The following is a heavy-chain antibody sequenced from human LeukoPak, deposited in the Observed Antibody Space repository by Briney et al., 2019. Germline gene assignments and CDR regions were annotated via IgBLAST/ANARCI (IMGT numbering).Heavy chain of an antibody. CDR3: ARAAYYYDSSGIRSAFDI. CDR2: ISYDGSNK. D-gene: IGHD3-22*01. Sequence: PGGSLRLSCAASGFTFSSYAMHWVRQAPGKGLEWVAVISYDGSNKYYADSVKGRFTISRDDSKNTLYLQMNSLRAEDTVVYYCARAAYYYDSSGIRSAFDIWGQGTMVTVSS. V-gene: IGHV3-30-3*01. CDR1: GFTFSSYA. J-gene: IGHJ3*02.